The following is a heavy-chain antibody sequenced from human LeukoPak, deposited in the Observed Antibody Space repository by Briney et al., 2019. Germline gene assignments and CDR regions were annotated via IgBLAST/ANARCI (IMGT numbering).Heavy chain of an antibody. CDR3: ATFGNYCSW. CDR1: GESPSGYY. J-gene: IGHJ4*02. D-gene: IGHD4-11*01. V-gene: IGHV4-34*01. Sequence: PETLSLTCAVHGESPSGYYGSSIRQPPRKGLERIGEINHSGSTNYNPPLKSRVTIPENTSKIQITRKLSAVTAADTAVYYCATFGNYCSWRGQGTLVTVSS. CDR2: INHSGST.